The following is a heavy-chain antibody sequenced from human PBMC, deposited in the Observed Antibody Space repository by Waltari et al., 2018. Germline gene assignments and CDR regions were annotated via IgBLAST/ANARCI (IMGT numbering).Heavy chain of an antibody. J-gene: IGHJ4*02. CDR2: IYPGDSDT. V-gene: IGHV5-51*01. Sequence: VQLQESGPGLVKPSETLSLTCTVSGGSISSHYWSWIRQPPGKGLEWMGIIYPGDSDTRYSPSFQGQVTISADKSISTAYLQWSSLKASDTAMYYCARHGDFWSGYLPTIDYWGQGTLVTVSS. CDR3: ARHGDFWSGYLPTIDY. CDR1: GGSISSHY. D-gene: IGHD3-3*01.